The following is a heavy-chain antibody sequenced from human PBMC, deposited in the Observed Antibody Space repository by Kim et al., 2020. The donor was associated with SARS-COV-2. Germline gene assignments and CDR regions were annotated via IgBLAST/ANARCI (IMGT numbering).Heavy chain of an antibody. CDR1: GFTFSRHA. J-gene: IGHJ4*02. CDR3: ARVPSMSEYDY. V-gene: IGHV3-30*04. Sequence: GGSLRLSCAASGFTFSRHAMHWVRQAPGKGLEWVAVVSYDGNDKNYADSVKGRFTISRDNSENTLYLQMNSLRGEDTAVYYCARVPSMSEYDYWGQGTLVTVSS. D-gene: IGHD3-22*01. CDR2: VSYDGNDK.